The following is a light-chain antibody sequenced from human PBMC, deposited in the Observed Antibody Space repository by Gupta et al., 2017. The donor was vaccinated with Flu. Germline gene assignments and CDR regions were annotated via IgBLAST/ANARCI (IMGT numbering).Light chain of an antibody. V-gene: IGKV3-20*01. CDR3: HQYSSSSLT. J-gene: IGKJ4*01. CDR1: QSVSSSY. CDR2: GAS. Sequence: EIVLTQSPGTLSLSPGERATLSCRASQSVSSSYLAWYQQKPGQAPRLLIYGASSSATGIPDTFSGSGSGTDFTLTISRLEPEDFAVYYCHQYSSSSLTFGGGTKVEIK.